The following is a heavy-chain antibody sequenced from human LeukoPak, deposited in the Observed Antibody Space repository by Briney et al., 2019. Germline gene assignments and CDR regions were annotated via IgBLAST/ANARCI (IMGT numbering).Heavy chain of an antibody. J-gene: IGHJ6*02. V-gene: IGHV3-23*01. CDR2: VSASADST. CDR1: GFMFSKYA. Sequence: GGSLRLSCAASGFMFSKYAMSWVRQAPRKGLEWVSAVSASADSTYYADSVKGRFTISRDNSKNTLFLQMNSLRAEDTAVYYCAKVPGIFGVVIHYGMDVWGQGTTVTVSS. D-gene: IGHD3-3*01. CDR3: AKVPGIFGVVIHYGMDV.